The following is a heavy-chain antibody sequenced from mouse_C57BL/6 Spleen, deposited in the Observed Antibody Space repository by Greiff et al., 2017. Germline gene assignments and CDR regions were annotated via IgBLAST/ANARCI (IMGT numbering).Heavy chain of an antibody. D-gene: IGHD1-1*01. Sequence: VQLQQSGAELVKPGASVKLSCKASGYTFTGYWIEWVKQSPGHGLEWIGELLPGSGNTNYNEKFKGKATFTADTSSSTAYMHLSSLTSEDSAVYYCASCNGTCLDYWGQGTPLTVSS. CDR3: ASCNGTCLDY. CDR2: LLPGSGNT. CDR1: GYTFTGYW. V-gene: IGHV1-9*01. J-gene: IGHJ2*01.